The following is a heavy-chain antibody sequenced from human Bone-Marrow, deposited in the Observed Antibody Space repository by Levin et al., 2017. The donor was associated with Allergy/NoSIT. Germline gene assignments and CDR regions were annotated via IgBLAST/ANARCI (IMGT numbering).Heavy chain of an antibody. Sequence: PSETLSLTCTVSGGSISSSNYYWGWIRQPPGKGLEWIGSIYYNEKAYYNPSLKSRVTISVDTSTNHFSLKLSSVTAADTAVYYCARHELIRSDAFDVWGQGTMVTVSS. D-gene: IGHD4-17*01. J-gene: IGHJ3*01. CDR3: ARHELIRSDAFDV. CDR1: GGSISSSNYY. V-gene: IGHV4-39*01. CDR2: IYYNEKA.